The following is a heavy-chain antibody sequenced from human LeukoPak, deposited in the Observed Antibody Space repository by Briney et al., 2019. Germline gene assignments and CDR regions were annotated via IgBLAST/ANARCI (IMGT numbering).Heavy chain of an antibody. J-gene: IGHJ4*02. D-gene: IGHD3-3*01. CDR1: GYTFSSYW. CDR3: ARQNDFRLDY. CDR2: IYPGDSDT. Sequence: PGESLRISCKGSGYTFSSYWIGWVRQMPGKGLEWMGIIYPGDSDTRYSPSLQGQVTISVDTSIGTAYLQWSSLKASDTAIYYCARQNDFRLDYWGQGTLVTVSS. V-gene: IGHV5-51*01.